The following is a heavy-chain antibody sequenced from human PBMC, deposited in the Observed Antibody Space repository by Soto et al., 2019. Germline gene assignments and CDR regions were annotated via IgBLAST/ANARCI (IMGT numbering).Heavy chain of an antibody. CDR1: GGSISSTTYY. CDR3: ARAVQGSDWYFDR. V-gene: IGHV4-30-4*01. D-gene: IGHD3-9*01. Sequence: QVQLQESGPGLVRTSETLSLTCTGSGGSISSTTYYWSWIRQPPGKGLEWVGYIYYTGVTFYNPSLKSRLSISLDTSKNQFSLRLTSVTAADTAVYYCARAVQGSDWYFDRWGQGTLVTVSS. J-gene: IGHJ1*01. CDR2: IYYTGVT.